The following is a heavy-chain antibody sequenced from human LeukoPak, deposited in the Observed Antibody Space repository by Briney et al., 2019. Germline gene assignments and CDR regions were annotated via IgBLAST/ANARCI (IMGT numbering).Heavy chain of an antibody. J-gene: IGHJ5*02. D-gene: IGHD3-3*01. V-gene: IGHV1-69*05. CDR1: GGTFSSYA. CDR3: ANAWYYDFWSGYPNWFDP. CDR2: IIPIFGTA. Sequence: SVKVSCKASGGTFSSYAISWVRQAPGQGLEWMGGIIPIFGTANYAQKFQGRVTITTDESTSTAYMELSSLRSGDTAVYYCANAWYYDFWSGYPNWFDPWGQGTLVTVSS.